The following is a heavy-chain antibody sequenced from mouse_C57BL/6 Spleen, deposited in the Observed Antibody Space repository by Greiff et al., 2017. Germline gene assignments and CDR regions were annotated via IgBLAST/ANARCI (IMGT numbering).Heavy chain of an antibody. Sequence: VQLQQPGAELVMPGASVKLSCKASGYTFTSYWMHWVKQRPGQGLEWIGEIDPSDSYTNYNQKFKGKSTLTVDKSSSPAYMQLSSLTSEDSAVXYGARGETAQTWFAYWGQGTLVTVSA. V-gene: IGHV1-69*01. D-gene: IGHD3-2*02. CDR3: ARGETAQTWFAY. CDR1: GYTFTSYW. J-gene: IGHJ3*01. CDR2: IDPSDSYT.